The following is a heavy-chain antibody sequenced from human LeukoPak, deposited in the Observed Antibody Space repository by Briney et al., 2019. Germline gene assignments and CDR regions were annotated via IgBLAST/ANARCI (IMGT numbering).Heavy chain of an antibody. V-gene: IGHV1-69*05. Sequence: ASVKVSCKASGGTFSSYAISWVRQAPGQGLEWMGGIIPIFGTANYAQKFQGRVTITTDESTSTAYMELSGLRSEDTAVYYCARGTSSSPANWFDPWGQGTLVTVSS. D-gene: IGHD6-6*01. CDR1: GGTFSSYA. CDR2: IIPIFGTA. J-gene: IGHJ5*02. CDR3: ARGTSSSPANWFDP.